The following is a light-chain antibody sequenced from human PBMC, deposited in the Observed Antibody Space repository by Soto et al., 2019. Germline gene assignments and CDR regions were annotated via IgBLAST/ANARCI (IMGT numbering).Light chain of an antibody. CDR3: QQLNSYPPT. CDR2: AAS. Sequence: DIQLTQSPSFLSASLGDRVTITCRASQGISSYLAWYQQKPGKAPKLLIYAASTLQSGVPSRFSGSGSGTDFTLTISSLQPEDFATYYCQQLNSYPPTFGQGTRLEIK. V-gene: IGKV1-9*01. J-gene: IGKJ5*01. CDR1: QGISSY.